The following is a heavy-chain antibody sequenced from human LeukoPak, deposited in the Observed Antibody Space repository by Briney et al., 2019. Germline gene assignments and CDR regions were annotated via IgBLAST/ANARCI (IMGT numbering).Heavy chain of an antibody. CDR2: INHSGST. J-gene: IGHJ4*02. D-gene: IGHD3-16*02. Sequence: SETLSLTCAVYGGSFSGYYWSWLRQPPGKGLEWIGEINHSGSTNYNPSLKSRVTISVDTSRNQFSLKLSSVTAADTAVHYCARVYYDYVWGSYRYDQKFDYWGQGTLVTVSS. CDR1: GGSFSGYY. V-gene: IGHV4-34*01. CDR3: ARVYYDYVWGSYRYDQKFDY.